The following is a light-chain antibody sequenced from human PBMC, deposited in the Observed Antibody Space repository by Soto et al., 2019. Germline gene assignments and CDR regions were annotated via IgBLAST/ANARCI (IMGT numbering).Light chain of an antibody. CDR3: QSYDSSLSGGV. V-gene: IGLV1-40*01. CDR2: VNN. Sequence: QSVLTQPPSVSGAPGQRVAISCTGTSSNIGAGSDVHWYQQLPGTAPKLLIYVNNNRPSGVPDRFSASKSGTSASLAITGRQVEDEADYYCQSYDSSLSGGVFGGGTKLTVL. J-gene: IGLJ3*02. CDR1: SSNIGAGSD.